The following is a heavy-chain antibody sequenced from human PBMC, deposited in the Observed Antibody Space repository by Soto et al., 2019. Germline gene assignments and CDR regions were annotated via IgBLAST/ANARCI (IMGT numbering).Heavy chain of an antibody. Sequence: QITLKESGPTLVKPTQTLTLTCTFSGFSLSTRGVGVGWIRQTPGKALEWLALIYWDDDKRYSPSLKSRLTITKDTSTDQVLLVMSNMDPVDTATYYCIRVLWSGELFWGQGTLVTVSS. CDR1: GFSLSTRGVG. V-gene: IGHV2-5*02. D-gene: IGHD3-10*01. CDR3: IRVLWSGELF. J-gene: IGHJ4*02. CDR2: IYWDDDK.